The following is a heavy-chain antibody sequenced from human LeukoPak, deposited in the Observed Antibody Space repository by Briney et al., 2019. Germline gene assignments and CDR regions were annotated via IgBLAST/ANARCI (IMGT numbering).Heavy chain of an antibody. J-gene: IGHJ4*02. CDR2: ISYDGSNK. CDR3: ARDHYSGSYSFDY. CDR1: GFTFSSYA. V-gene: IGHV3-30*04. D-gene: IGHD1-26*01. Sequence: GRSLRLSCAASGFTFSSYAMHWVRQAPGKGLEWVAVISYDGSNKYYADSVKGRFTISRDNAKNSLYLQMNSLRAEDTAVYYCARDHYSGSYSFDYWGQGTLVTVSS.